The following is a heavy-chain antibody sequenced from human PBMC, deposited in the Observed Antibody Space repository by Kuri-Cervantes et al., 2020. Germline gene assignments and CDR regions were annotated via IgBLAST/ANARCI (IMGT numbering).Heavy chain of an antibody. CDR3: AKDNSSSWYVVYYGMDV. Sequence: GGSLRLSCAASGFTVSSNYMSWVRQAPGKGLERVAAIIGSGDAAFHADSVKGRFTISRDNSRNTLYLQMNSLRAEDTALYYCAKDNSSSWYVVYYGMDVWGQGTTVTVSS. D-gene: IGHD6-13*01. V-gene: IGHV3-53*05. CDR2: IIGSGDAA. J-gene: IGHJ6*02. CDR1: GFTVSSNY.